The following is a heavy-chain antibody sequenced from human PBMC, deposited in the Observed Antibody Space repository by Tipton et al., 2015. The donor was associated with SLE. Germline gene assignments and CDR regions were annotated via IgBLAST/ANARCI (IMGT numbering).Heavy chain of an antibody. Sequence: RSLRLSCAASGFTFSSYGMHWVRQAPGKGLEWVAVIWYDGSNKYYAGSVKGRFTISRDNSKNTLYLQMNSLRAEDTAVYYCARGRGHFDWFGYMDVWGKGTTVTVSS. D-gene: IGHD3-9*01. V-gene: IGHV3-33*01. CDR1: GFTFSSYG. J-gene: IGHJ6*03. CDR2: IWYDGSNK. CDR3: ARGRGHFDWFGYMDV.